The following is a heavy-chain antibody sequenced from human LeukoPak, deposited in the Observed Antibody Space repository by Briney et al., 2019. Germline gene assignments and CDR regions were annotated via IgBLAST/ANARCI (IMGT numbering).Heavy chain of an antibody. CDR3: AEVVSSSWYEAYFDY. CDR2: ISGSGCST. D-gene: IGHD6-13*01. V-gene: IGHV3-23*01. CDR1: GLTFSSYA. Sequence: GWALRLSCSASGLTFSSYAMSWVRQAPGKGLEGVSAISGSGCSTSCADSVKGRLPIPRHNSKNTLYLQMNSPRPEDTAVYYCAEVVSSSWYEAYFDYWGQGTLVTVSS. J-gene: IGHJ4*02.